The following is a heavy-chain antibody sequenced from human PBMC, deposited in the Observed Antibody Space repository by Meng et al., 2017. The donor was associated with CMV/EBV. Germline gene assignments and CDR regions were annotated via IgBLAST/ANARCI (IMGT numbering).Heavy chain of an antibody. V-gene: IGHV1-69*02. CDR3: ARGLPSPTIFGVVTNYYYYYGMDV. CDR1: GGTFSSYT. D-gene: IGHD3-3*01. Sequence: SVKVSCKASGGTFSSYTISWVRQAPGQGLEWMGRIIPILGIANYAQKFQGRVTITADKSTSTAYMELSSLRSEDTAVYYCARGLPSPTIFGVVTNYYYYYGMDVWGQGTTVTVSS. CDR2: IIPILGIA. J-gene: IGHJ6*02.